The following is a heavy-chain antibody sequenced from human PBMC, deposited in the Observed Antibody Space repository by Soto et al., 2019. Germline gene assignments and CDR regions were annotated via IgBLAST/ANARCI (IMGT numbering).Heavy chain of an antibody. Sequence: QITLKESGPTLVKPTQTLTLTCTFSGFSLSTSGVGVGWIRQPPGKALEWLALIYWDDDKRYSPSLKSRRTIPTATSQSHLSPTMTTMIPVYTATYYCAHTTEYCSLDYWGQGTLVTVSS. V-gene: IGHV2-5*02. J-gene: IGHJ4*02. CDR1: GFSLSTSGVG. CDR2: IYWDDDK. CDR3: AHTTEYCSLDY. D-gene: IGHD2-15*01.